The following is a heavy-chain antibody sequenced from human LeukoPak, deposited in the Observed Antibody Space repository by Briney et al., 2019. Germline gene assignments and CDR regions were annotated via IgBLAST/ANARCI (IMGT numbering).Heavy chain of an antibody. V-gene: IGHV3-23*01. Sequence: GGSLRLSCAASGFAFASFPMGWVRQAPGKGLEWVSSICRVGYYADSVKGRFTISRDNSKNTLYLQMNSLRAEDTAVYYCAKDPGHWGQGTLVTVSS. J-gene: IGHJ4*02. CDR2: ICRVG. CDR1: GFAFASFP. CDR3: AKDPGH.